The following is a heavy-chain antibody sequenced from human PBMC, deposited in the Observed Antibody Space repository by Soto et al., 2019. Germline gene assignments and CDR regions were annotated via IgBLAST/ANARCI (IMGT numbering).Heavy chain of an antibody. J-gene: IGHJ5*02. CDR2: IYYSGGT. D-gene: IGHD1-7*01. CDR1: GGSISSSSYY. CDR3: ARGTVTIDWFDP. V-gene: IGHV4-61*05. Sequence: SETLSLTCTVSGGSISSSSYYWGWIRQPPGKGLEWIGYIYYSGGTNYNPSLKSRVTISIDTSKNQFSLKLSSVTAADTAVYYCARGTVTIDWFDPWGQGTLVTVSS.